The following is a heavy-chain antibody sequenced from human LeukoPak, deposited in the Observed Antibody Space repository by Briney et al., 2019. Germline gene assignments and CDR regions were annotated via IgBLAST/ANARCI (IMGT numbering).Heavy chain of an antibody. CDR3: ARDRYYYDSSGYYYYYYYGMDV. CDR2: ISYDGSNK. V-gene: IGHV3-30*04. CDR1: GFTFSSYA. Sequence: TGGSLRLSCAASGFTFSSYAMHWVRQAPGKGLEWVAVISYDGSNKYYADPVKGRFTISRDNSKNTLYLQMNSLRAEDTAVYYCARDRYYYDSSGYYYYYYYGMDVWGQGTTVTVSS. D-gene: IGHD3-22*01. J-gene: IGHJ6*02.